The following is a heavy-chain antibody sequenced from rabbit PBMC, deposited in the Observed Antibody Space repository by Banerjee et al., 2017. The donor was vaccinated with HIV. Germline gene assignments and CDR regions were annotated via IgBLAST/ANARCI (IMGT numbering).Heavy chain of an antibody. V-gene: IGHV1S40*01. CDR1: GFSFSSNYY. D-gene: IGHD6-1*01. CDR3: ARADYADAGFDL. CDR2: IYTDSGST. J-gene: IGHJ4*01. Sequence: QSLEESGGDLVKPGASLTLTCTASGFSFSSNYYMCWVRQTPGKGLEWIGCIYTDSGSTYYASWAKGRFTISKTSSTTVTLQMTSLTAADTATYFCARADYADAGFDLWGQGTLVTVS.